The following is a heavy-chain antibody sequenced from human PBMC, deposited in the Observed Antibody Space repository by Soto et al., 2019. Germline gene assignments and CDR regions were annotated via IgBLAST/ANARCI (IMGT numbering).Heavy chain of an antibody. Sequence: SETLSLTCTVSFGAISSGRYYWGWIRQPPGKGLEWMGSMCYIGSTYYSPSLQSRVTISVDTSKNQFSLKLSSVTAADTAVYYCASSKYYAFWSGYYIFYYGMDVWGQGTTVTVSS. CDR2: MCYIGST. V-gene: IGHV4-39*01. CDR3: ASSKYYAFWSGYYIFYYGMDV. D-gene: IGHD3-3*01. J-gene: IGHJ6*02. CDR1: FGAISSGRYY.